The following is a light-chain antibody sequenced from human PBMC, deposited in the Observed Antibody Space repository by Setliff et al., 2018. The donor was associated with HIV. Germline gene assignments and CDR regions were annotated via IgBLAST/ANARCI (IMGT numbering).Light chain of an antibody. CDR2: EVS. CDR3: SSYAGSNNV. V-gene: IGLV2-8*01. J-gene: IGLJ1*01. CDR1: ISDIGSYNF. Sequence: QSALTQPASVSGSPGQSITIPCTGSISDIGSYNFVSWYQQHPGKAPKLMIYEVSKRPSGVPDRFSGSKSGNTASLTVSGLQAEDEADYYCSSYAGSNNVFGTGTKVTVL.